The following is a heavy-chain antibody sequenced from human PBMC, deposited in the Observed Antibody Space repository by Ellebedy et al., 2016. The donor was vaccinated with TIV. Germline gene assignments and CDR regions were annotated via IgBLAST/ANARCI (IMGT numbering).Heavy chain of an antibody. D-gene: IGHD4-17*01. J-gene: IGHJ4*02. CDR2: IYYSGST. Sequence: SETLSLXXTVSGGSVSSGSYYWSWIRQPPGKGLEWIGYIYYSGSTNYNPSLKSRVTISVDTSKNQFSLKLSSVTAADTAVYYCASYHVDYGILAFDYWGQGTLVTVSS. CDR3: ASYHVDYGILAFDY. CDR1: GGSVSSGSYY. V-gene: IGHV4-61*01.